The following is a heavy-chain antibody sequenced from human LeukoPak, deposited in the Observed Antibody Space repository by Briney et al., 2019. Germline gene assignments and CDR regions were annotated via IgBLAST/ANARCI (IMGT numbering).Heavy chain of an antibody. D-gene: IGHD3-16*01. CDR2: IKQDGSEK. J-gene: IGHJ4*02. CDR1: GFSFSTNR. V-gene: IGHV3-7*04. CDR3: ARDYD. Sequence: GGSLRLSCAASGFSFSTNRMSWVRQAPGKGLEWVANIKQDGSEKFYVDSVKGRFTISRDNAKNSVYLQMNSLRAEDTAVYYCARDYDWGQGTLVTVSS.